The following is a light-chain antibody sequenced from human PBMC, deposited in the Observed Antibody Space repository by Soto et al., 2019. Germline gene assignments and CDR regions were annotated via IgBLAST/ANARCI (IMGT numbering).Light chain of an antibody. CDR1: QSVSSSY. J-gene: IGKJ4*01. CDR3: QQYGSSPPPLT. V-gene: IGKV3-20*01. CDR2: GAS. Sequence: EIVLTQSPGTQSLSPGERVTLSCRASQSVSSSYLAWYQQKPGQAPRLLIYGASSRATGIPDRFSGSGSGTDFTLTISRLEPEDFPVYYCQQYGSSPPPLTFGGGTKVEIK.